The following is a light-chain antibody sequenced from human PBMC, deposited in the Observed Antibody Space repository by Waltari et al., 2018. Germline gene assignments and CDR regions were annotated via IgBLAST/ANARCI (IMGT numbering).Light chain of an antibody. J-gene: IGLJ2*01. CDR2: EVS. Sequence: QSALTQPASVSGSPGQSITISCTGTSSDVGSYNLVPWYQQHPGKAPKPMIYEVSKRPSGVSNRFSGSKSGNTASLTISGLQAEDEADYYCFSYTRSTTLVFGGGTKLTVL. CDR3: FSYTRSTTLV. CDR1: SSDVGSYNL. V-gene: IGLV2-23*02.